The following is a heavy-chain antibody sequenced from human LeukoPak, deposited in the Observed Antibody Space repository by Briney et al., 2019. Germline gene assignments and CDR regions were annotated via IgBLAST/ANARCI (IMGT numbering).Heavy chain of an antibody. CDR3: TRDPDA. CDR2: IYSGGET. Sequence: PGGSLRLSCAASGFTVSNFYMSWVRQAPGKGLEWVSVIYSGGETFHANSVKGRFTLYRDTSKNTLYLQMNSLRAEDTAVYYCTRDPDAWGQGTLVTVSS. CDR1: GFTVSNFY. V-gene: IGHV3-66*01. J-gene: IGHJ5*02.